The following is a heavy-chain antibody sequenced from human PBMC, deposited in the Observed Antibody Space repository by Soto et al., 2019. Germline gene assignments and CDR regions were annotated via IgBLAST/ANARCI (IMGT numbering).Heavy chain of an antibody. Sequence: VGSLRLSCESSVFVFKMYYMHWVRQFPGKGPEWVSRISDDGKITTYADSVKDRFTISRDNAKDTLYLQLDNLRGDDTGLYYCIRGTRASSSGTGAYWGQATQVTLSS. V-gene: IGHV3-74*01. CDR2: ISDDGKIT. J-gene: IGHJ4*02. CDR3: IRGTRASSSGTGAY. CDR1: VFVFKMYY. D-gene: IGHD2-2*01.